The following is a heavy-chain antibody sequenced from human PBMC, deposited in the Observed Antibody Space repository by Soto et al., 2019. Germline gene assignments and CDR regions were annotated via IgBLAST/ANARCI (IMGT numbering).Heavy chain of an antibody. J-gene: IGHJ4*02. CDR3: ARDFKGYDSSGYYGY. CDR2: IYHSGST. V-gene: IGHV4-4*02. D-gene: IGHD3-22*01. CDR1: GGSISSSNW. Sequence: QVQLQESGPGLVKPSGTLSLTCAVSGGSISSSNWWSWVRQPPGKGLEWIGEIYHSGSTNYNPSLQSRVTISVDKTKNQFSLKLSSVTAADTAVYYCARDFKGYDSSGYYGYWGQGTLVTVSS.